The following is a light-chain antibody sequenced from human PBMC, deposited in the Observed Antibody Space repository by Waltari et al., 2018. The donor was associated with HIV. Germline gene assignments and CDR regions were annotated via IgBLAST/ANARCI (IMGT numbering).Light chain of an antibody. CDR1: SSNIGNNY. CDR2: ETK. CDR3: GTWDSSRSVVV. Sequence: QSVLTQPPSVSAAPGQKVTIPCSGSSSNIGNNYVSWYQQFPGTTPKLLIYETKKRPVEMAARFSGAKSGTPATLGMTGLQTADEADYYCGTWDSSRSVVVVGGGTKVTVL. J-gene: IGLJ2*01. V-gene: IGLV1-51*02.